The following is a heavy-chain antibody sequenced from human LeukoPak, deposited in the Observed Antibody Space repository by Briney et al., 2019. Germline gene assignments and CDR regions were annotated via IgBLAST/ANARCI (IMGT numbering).Heavy chain of an antibody. Sequence: GGSLRLSCAASGFTFSSYGMHWVRQAPGKGLEWVAFIRYDGSNKYYADSVKGRFTISRDSAKNSLYLQMNSLRAEDTAVYYCARDRYSSGWSPFDYWGQGTLVTVSS. V-gene: IGHV3-30*02. CDR3: ARDRYSSGWSPFDY. D-gene: IGHD6-19*01. J-gene: IGHJ4*02. CDR1: GFTFSSYG. CDR2: IRYDGSNK.